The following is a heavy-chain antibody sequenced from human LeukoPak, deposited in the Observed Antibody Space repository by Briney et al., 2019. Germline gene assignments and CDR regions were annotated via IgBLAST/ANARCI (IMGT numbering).Heavy chain of an antibody. Sequence: GGSLRLSCAASGFTFSSYEMNWVRQAPGKGLEWVSYISSSGSTIYYADSVKGRFTISTDNAKNSLYLQMNSPRAEDTAVYYCARGSVAGNYYYYGMDVWGQGTTVTVSS. CDR2: ISSSGSTI. CDR3: ARGSVAGNYYYYGMDV. J-gene: IGHJ6*02. V-gene: IGHV3-48*03. D-gene: IGHD6-19*01. CDR1: GFTFSSYE.